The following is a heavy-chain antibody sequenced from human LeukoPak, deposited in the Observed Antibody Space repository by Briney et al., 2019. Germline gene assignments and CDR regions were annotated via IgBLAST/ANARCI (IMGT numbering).Heavy chain of an antibody. CDR1: GFTFSSYW. CDR2: IKQDGSEK. CDR3: ARDSPIPAATADY. D-gene: IGHD2-2*01. V-gene: IGHV3-7*01. J-gene: IGHJ4*02. Sequence: PGGSLRLSCAASGFTFSSYWMSCVRQAPGKGLEWVANIKQDGSEKYYVDSVKGRFTISRDNAKNSLYLQMNSLRAEDTAVYYCARDSPIPAATADYWGQGTLVTVSS.